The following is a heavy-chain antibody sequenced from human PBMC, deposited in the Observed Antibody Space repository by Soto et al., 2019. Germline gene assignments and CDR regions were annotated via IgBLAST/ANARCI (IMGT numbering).Heavy chain of an antibody. CDR2: IYHSGST. Sequence: SETLSLTCSVSGGSITSDDYYWSWIRQPPGKGLEWIGYIYHSGSTYYNPSLKSRVTISLDTSKNQFSLNLSSVTAADTAVYYCAREVTIANNDAFDIWGQGTMVTVSS. J-gene: IGHJ3*02. CDR1: GGSITSDDYY. CDR3: AREVTIANNDAFDI. D-gene: IGHD1-1*01. V-gene: IGHV4-30-4*01.